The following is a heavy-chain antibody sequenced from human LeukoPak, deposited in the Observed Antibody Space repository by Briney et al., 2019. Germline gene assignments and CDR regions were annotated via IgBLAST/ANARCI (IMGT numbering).Heavy chain of an antibody. D-gene: IGHD6-13*01. CDR2: ISSRSSTM. CDR1: GFTFSSYS. V-gene: IGHV3-48*01. J-gene: IGHJ4*02. CDR3: ARDLSSSLYFDY. Sequence: GGSLRLSCVASGFTFSSYSMNWVRQAPGKGLEWVSYISSRSSTMYYADSVKGRFTISRDNAKNSLYLQMDSLRAEDTAVYYCARDLSSSLYFDYRGQGTLVTVSS.